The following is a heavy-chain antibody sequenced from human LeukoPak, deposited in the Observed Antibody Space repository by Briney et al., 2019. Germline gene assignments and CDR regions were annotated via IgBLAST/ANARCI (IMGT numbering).Heavy chain of an antibody. V-gene: IGHV7-4-1*02. CDR3: ARQSIAAAGDFDY. CDR1: GYTFTGYY. D-gene: IGHD6-13*01. J-gene: IGHJ4*02. CDR2: INTNTGNP. Sequence: ASVKVSCKASGYTFTGYYMHWVRQAPGQGLEWMGWINTNTGNPTYAQGFTGRFVFSLDTSVSTAYLQISSLKAEDTAVYYCARQSIAAAGDFDYWGQGTLVTVSS.